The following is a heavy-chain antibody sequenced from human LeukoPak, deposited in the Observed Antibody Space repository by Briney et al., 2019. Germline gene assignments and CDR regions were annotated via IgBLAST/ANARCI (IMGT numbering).Heavy chain of an antibody. J-gene: IGHJ3*02. CDR2: IYSSGNT. D-gene: IGHD1-26*01. Sequence: GGSLRLSCAASGFTVSNNYMSWVRQAPGKGLEWASLIYSSGNTDYADSVKGRFTISRDNSKNTLYLQMNSLRDEDTAVYYCARGGDIVGTSRSAFDIWGQGTMVTVSS. CDR1: GFTVSNNY. V-gene: IGHV3-53*01. CDR3: ARGGDIVGTSRSAFDI.